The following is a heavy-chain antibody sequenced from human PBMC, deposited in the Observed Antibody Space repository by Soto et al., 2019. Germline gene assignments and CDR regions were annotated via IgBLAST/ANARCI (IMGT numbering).Heavy chain of an antibody. J-gene: IGHJ5*02. CDR1: GTSISTTDYY. CDR2: IYYTGMT. Sequence: NPSETLSLACTVSGTSISTTDYYWGWIRQPPGKGLEWITSIYYTGMTYYNPSLKRRFTITVDRSKNQFSLMPSSLTAAATAAYYCARVPGAWGQGTLVTVSS. V-gene: IGHV4-39*07. D-gene: IGHD1-26*01. CDR3: ARVPGA.